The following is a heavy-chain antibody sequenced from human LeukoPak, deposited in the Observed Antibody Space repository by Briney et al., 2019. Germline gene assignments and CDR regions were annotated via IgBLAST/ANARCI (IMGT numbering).Heavy chain of an antibody. CDR2: MNSNSGKT. Sequence: AAVKVSCKASGYTFTSYDINWVGQDTGQGLEWMGWMNSNSGKTGYAQKFQGRVTMTRDTSISTDYMELSSLRSEDTAVYYCASTVHDSSGYYYSYWGQGTLVTVSS. V-gene: IGHV1-8*01. J-gene: IGHJ4*02. CDR1: GYTFTSYD. CDR3: ASTVHDSSGYYYSY. D-gene: IGHD3-22*01.